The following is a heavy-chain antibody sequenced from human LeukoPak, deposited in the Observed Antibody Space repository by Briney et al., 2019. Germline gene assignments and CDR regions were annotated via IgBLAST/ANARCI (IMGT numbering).Heavy chain of an antibody. CDR1: GYTFTGYY. V-gene: IGHV1-2*02. J-gene: IGHJ4*02. Sequence: ASVKVSCKASGYTFTGYYMHWVRQAPGQGLEWMGWINPNSGGTNYAQRFQGGVTMTRDTSISTAYMELSRLRSDDTAVYYCARDPPPNRFGEEQDDYWGQGTLVTVSS. D-gene: IGHD3-10*01. CDR3: ARDPPPNRFGEEQDDY. CDR2: INPNSGGT.